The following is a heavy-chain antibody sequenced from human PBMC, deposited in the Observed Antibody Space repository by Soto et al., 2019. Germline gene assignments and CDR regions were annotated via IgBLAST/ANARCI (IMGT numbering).Heavy chain of an antibody. CDR3: AGGLWFGELSNKVPFDY. J-gene: IGHJ4*02. CDR1: GGSISSYY. V-gene: IGHV4-59*01. D-gene: IGHD3-10*01. Sequence: PSETLSLTCAVSGGSISSYYWGWIRQPPGKGLEWIGYMYYSGNTNYKPSLKSRVTISVDTSKSQFSLKLSSVTAADTAVYYCAGGLWFGELSNKVPFDYWGQGTLVTVSS. CDR2: MYYSGNT.